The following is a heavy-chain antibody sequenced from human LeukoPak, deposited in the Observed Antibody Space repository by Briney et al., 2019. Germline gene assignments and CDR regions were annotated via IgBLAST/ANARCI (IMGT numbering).Heavy chain of an antibody. CDR2: ISAYNGNT. V-gene: IGHV1-18*01. D-gene: IGHD3-22*01. CDR3: ARDSSPYYYDSSGLDP. CDR1: GYTFTSYG. J-gene: IGHJ5*02. Sequence: ASVTVSFKASGYTFTSYGISWVRQAPGQGLEWMGWISAYNGNTNYAQKLQGRVTMTTDTSTSTAYMELRSLRSDDTAVYYCARDSSPYYYDSSGLDPWGQGTLVTVSS.